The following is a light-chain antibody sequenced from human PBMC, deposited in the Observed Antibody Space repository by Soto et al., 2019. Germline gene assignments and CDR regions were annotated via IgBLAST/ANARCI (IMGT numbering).Light chain of an antibody. CDR2: EDL. J-gene: IGLJ2*01. CDR3: SSYTTIKTVV. CDR1: SSDVGAYDL. V-gene: IGLV2-14*02. Sequence: QSALTQPASVSGSPGQSITISCIGTSSDVGAYDLVSWYQQHPGTAPRLIIYEDLRRPSGIDSRFSGFKSANTAYLTISGVQPEDEADYHCSSYTTIKTVVFGGGTKLTVL.